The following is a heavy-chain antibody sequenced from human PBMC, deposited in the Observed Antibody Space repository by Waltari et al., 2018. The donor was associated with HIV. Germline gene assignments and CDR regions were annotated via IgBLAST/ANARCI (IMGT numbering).Heavy chain of an antibody. D-gene: IGHD3-10*01. CDR2: VNKMGST. V-gene: IGHV4-34*02. Sequence: QVQLQQWGAGLLKPSETLSLTCAVYGGSFSGYYWSWIRQPPGKELEWIGEVNKMGSTNSNPSLKSRVSISVDTSKNQFSLTLSSVTAADTAVYYCARGPFQGRFDPWGQGNLVSV. J-gene: IGHJ5*02. CDR3: ARGPFQGRFDP. CDR1: GGSFSGYY.